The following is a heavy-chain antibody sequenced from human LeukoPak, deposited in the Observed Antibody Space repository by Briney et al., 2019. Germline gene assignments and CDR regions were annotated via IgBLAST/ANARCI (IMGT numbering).Heavy chain of an antibody. Sequence: GGSLRLSCAASGFTFSSYGMHWVRQAPGKGLEWVAVISYDGSNKYYADSVKGRFTISRDNSKNTLYLQMNSLRAEDTAVYYCARDTFTIFGVVNHYYYYGMDVWGQGTTVTVSS. CDR2: ISYDGSNK. J-gene: IGHJ6*02. V-gene: IGHV3-30*03. CDR1: GFTFSSYG. D-gene: IGHD3-3*01. CDR3: ARDTFTIFGVVNHYYYYGMDV.